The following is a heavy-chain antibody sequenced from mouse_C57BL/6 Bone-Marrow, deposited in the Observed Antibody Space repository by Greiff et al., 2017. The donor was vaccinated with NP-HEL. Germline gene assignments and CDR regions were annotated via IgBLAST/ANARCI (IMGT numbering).Heavy chain of an antibody. Sequence: EVQLVESGGGLVQPKGSLKLSCAASGFSFNTYAMNWVRQAPGKGLEWVARIRSKSNNYATYYADSVKDRFTISRDDSESMLYLQMNNLKTEDTAMYYCVRPHYSMFAYWGQGTLVTVSA. CDR1: GFSFNTYA. CDR2: IRSKSNNYAT. V-gene: IGHV10-1*01. J-gene: IGHJ3*01. D-gene: IGHD2-5*01. CDR3: VRPHYSMFAY.